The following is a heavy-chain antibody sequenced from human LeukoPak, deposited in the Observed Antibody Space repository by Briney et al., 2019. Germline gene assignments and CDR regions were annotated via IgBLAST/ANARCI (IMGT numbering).Heavy chain of an antibody. CDR1: GFTFSSCG. V-gene: IGHV3-30*02. D-gene: IGHD3-10*01. J-gene: IGHJ4*02. CDR3: ARDKYYGSGSYSPPDY. CDR2: IRYDGSNK. Sequence: GGSLRLSCAASGFTFSSCGMHWVRQAPGKGLEWVAFIRYDGSNKYYADSEKGRFTISRDNSKNTLHLQMNSLRAEDTAVYYCARDKYYGSGSYSPPDYWGQGTLVTVSS.